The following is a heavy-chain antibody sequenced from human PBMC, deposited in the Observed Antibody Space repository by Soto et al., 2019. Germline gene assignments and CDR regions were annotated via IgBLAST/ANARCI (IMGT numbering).Heavy chain of an antibody. J-gene: IGHJ4*02. CDR1: GFTFTTYS. Sequence: EVQLVESGGGLVQPGGSLRLSCAASGFTFTTYSMNWVRQAPGKGLEWVSYISSSSSTTYYADSVKGRFTISRDNAKNSLYLQMNSLRYEDTAVYYCAKDAGSWGYWGQGTLVTVSS. D-gene: IGHD3-10*01. CDR3: AKDAGSWGY. CDR2: ISSSSSTT. V-gene: IGHV3-48*02.